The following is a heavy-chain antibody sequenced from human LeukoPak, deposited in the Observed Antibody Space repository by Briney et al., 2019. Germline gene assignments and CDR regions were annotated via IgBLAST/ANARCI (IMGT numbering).Heavy chain of an antibody. J-gene: IGHJ3*02. CDR3: ARVGDRGAFDI. CDR2: IIPIFGTA. D-gene: IGHD3-16*01. CDR1: GGTFSGYA. Sequence: GASVKVSCKASGGTFSGYAISWVRQAPGQGLEWMGGIIPIFGTANYAQKFQGRVTITTDESTSTAYMELSSLRSEDTAVYYCARVGDRGAFDIWGQGTMVTVSS. V-gene: IGHV1-69*05.